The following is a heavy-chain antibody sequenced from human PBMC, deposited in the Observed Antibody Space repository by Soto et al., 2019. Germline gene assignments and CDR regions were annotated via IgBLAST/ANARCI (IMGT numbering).Heavy chain of an antibody. V-gene: IGHV4-34*01. CDR2: INHSGST. J-gene: IGHJ6*03. CDR1: GGSFSGYY. CDR3: ARVCCTYQLLGIYYMDV. D-gene: IGHD2-2*01. Sequence: QVQLQQWGAGLLKPSETLSLTCAVYGGSFSGYYWSWIRQPPGKGLEWIGEINHSGSTNYNPSLKSRVTISVDTSKNQFSLKLSSVTAADTAVYYCARVCCTYQLLGIYYMDVWGKGTTVTVSS.